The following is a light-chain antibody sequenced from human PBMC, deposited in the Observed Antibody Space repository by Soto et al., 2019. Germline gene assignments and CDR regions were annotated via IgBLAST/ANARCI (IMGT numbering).Light chain of an antibody. J-gene: IGKJ1*01. V-gene: IGKV3-11*01. CDR1: QSIRSS. CDR2: DAT. Sequence: EILLTQSTATLSLSPGERATLSCMASQSIRSSLAWYQQKPGQAPRLLICDATDRATGIPARFSGSGSEKDFTYTTSGPKPEDFAVYFCQQRSSRPCKLGQGTKV. CDR3: QQRSSRPCK.